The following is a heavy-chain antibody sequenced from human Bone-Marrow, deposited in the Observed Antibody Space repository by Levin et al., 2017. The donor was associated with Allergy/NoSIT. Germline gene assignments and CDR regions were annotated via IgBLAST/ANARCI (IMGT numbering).Heavy chain of an antibody. Sequence: GGSLRLSCAASGFIVSTKYMSWVRQAPGKGLEWVSIIYSGGATYYADSVKGRFTISRDNSKNTLYLQMNSLRVEDTAVYYCARADGIESGMDVWGQGTTVTVS. J-gene: IGHJ6*02. D-gene: IGHD1-26*01. CDR3: ARADGIESGMDV. V-gene: IGHV3-53*05. CDR2: IYSGGAT. CDR1: GFIVSTKY.